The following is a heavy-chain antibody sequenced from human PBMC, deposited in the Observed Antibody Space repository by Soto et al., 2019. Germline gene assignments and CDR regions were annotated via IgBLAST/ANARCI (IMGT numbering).Heavy chain of an antibody. V-gene: IGHV4-4*07. CDR3: ARLAGAGPYNWFDP. Sequence: PSETLSLTCTASGGSIRGYYWSWIRQPAGKGLEWIGRVYSSGTTNYNPSLRSRVTLSVDTSKNQFSLKVVSVTAADTAVYYCARLAGAGPYNWFDPWGQGTLVTVSS. J-gene: IGHJ5*02. D-gene: IGHD6-13*01. CDR1: GGSIRGYY. CDR2: VYSSGTT.